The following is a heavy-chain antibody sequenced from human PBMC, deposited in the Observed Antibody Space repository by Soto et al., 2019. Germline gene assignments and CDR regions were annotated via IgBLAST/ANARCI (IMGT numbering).Heavy chain of an antibody. J-gene: IGHJ6*02. V-gene: IGHV1-69*13. CDR1: GGTFSSYA. D-gene: IGHD6-6*01. CDR3: AGPKHEEDSRFPNQDGMNV. CDR2: IIPIFGTA. Sequence: ASVKVSCKASGGTFSSYAISWVRQAPGQGLEWMGGIIPIFGTANYAQKFQGRVTITADESTSTAYMELSSLRSEDTAVYYCAGPKHEEDSRFPNQDGMNVWRQGTRVTVSS.